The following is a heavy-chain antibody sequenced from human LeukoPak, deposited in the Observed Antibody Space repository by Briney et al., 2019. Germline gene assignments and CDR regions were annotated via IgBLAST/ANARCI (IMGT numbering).Heavy chain of an antibody. CDR1: GFTFSSYA. CDR3: SAVVVVAAKGGGNYFDY. V-gene: IGHV3-30-3*01. J-gene: IGHJ4*02. CDR2: ISYDGSNK. Sequence: GGSLRLSCAASGFTFSSYAVHWVRQAPGKGLEWVAVISYDGSNKHYADSVKGRFTISRDNSKNTLYLQMNSLRAEDTAVYYCSAVVVVAAKGGGNYFDYWGQGTLVTVSS. D-gene: IGHD2-15*01.